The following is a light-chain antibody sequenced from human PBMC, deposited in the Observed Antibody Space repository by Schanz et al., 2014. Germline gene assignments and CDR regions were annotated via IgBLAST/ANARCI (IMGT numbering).Light chain of an antibody. J-gene: IGKJ2*01. CDR1: QSVSRNY. CDR3: QQYGSSPPRYT. Sequence: EVVLTQSPATLSLSPGERATLSCRASQSVSRNYLAWYQQKPGQAPRLLIYGASNRATGIPDRFSGSGSGTDFTLTISRLEPEDFAVYYCQQYGSSPPRYTFGQGTKLEIK. CDR2: GAS. V-gene: IGKV3-20*01.